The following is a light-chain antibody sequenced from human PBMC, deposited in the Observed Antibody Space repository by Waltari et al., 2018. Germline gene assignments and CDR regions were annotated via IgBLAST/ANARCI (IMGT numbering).Light chain of an antibody. CDR3: QQYGSSPPYT. CDR1: QSVSSNY. Sequence: EIVLTQSPGTLSLSPGERATLSCRASQSVSSNYLAWYQQKPGQAPRLLIYGASNRASGLPDRFSGTGSGTDFTLTISSLEPEDFAIYYCQQYGSSPPYTFGQGTKLEI. V-gene: IGKV3-20*01. CDR2: GAS. J-gene: IGKJ2*01.